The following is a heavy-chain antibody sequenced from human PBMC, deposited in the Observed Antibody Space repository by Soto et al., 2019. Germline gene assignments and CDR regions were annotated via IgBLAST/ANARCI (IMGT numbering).Heavy chain of an antibody. D-gene: IGHD4-17*01. CDR1: GGTFSSYT. J-gene: IGHJ4*02. Sequence: ASVKVSCKASGGTFSSYTISWVRQAPGQGLEWMGRIIPILGIANYAQKFQGRVTITADKSTSTAYMELSSLRSEDTAVYYCARAEDYGDPYFDYWGQGTLVTVSS. CDR3: ARAEDYGDPYFDY. CDR2: IIPILGIA. V-gene: IGHV1-69*02.